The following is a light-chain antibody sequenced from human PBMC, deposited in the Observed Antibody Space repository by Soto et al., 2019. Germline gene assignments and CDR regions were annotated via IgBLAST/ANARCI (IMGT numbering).Light chain of an antibody. CDR3: ESWDSSLGIVV. CDR1: TSNMGDNY. J-gene: IGLJ2*01. V-gene: IGLV1-51*01. Sequence: QSVLTQPPSVSAAPRQKVTISCSGGTSNMGDNYVCWYQQVPGTAPKLLIYDNNERPPAIPGRFSGSKSGTSATLGITGLQPGDEADYYCESWDSSLGIVVFGGGTKLTVL. CDR2: DNN.